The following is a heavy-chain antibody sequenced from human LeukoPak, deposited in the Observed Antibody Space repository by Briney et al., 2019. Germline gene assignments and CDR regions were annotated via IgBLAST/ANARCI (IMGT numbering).Heavy chain of an antibody. V-gene: IGHV3-23*01. CDR1: GFTFSNYG. CDR3: ARERYDNWNDEGYFDY. J-gene: IGHJ4*02. CDR2: ISGSGDNT. D-gene: IGHD1-20*01. Sequence: GGTLRLSCAASGFTFSNYGMNWVRQAPGKGLEWVSAISGSGDNTYYADSVKGRFTISRDNAKNSLYLQMNSLRAEDTAVYYCARERYDNWNDEGYFDYWGQGTLVTVSS.